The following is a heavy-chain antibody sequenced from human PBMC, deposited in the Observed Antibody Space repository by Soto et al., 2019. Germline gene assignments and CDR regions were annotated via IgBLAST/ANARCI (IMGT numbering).Heavy chain of an antibody. CDR1: GAPLTSLV. CDR2: IIPIFGTA. V-gene: IGHV1-69*01. CDR3: ARVPRIVVGAYPFDY. J-gene: IGHJ4*02. Sequence: QVQLVKSGAEVKKPGSWVKVSCKVSGAPLTSLVISWVRQAPGQGLEWMGGIIPIFGTANYAQKFQGRVTITADESTSTAYMELSSLRSEDTAVYYCARVPRIVVGAYPFDYWGQGTLVTVSS. D-gene: IGHD1-26*01.